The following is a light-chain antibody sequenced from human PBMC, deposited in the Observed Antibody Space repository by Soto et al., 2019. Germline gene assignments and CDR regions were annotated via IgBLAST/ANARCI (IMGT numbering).Light chain of an antibody. CDR1: QSLTTY. Sequence: EVVMTQSPATLSVSPGETATLSCKSSQSLTTYLAWYQQKPDQAPRLLIYGISTRATDVPARFSGSGSGTDFTLTISRLEPEDFAVYYCQHYNYWPPKTLGQGTKVDIK. V-gene: IGKV3-15*01. CDR2: GIS. J-gene: IGKJ1*01. CDR3: QHYNYWPPKT.